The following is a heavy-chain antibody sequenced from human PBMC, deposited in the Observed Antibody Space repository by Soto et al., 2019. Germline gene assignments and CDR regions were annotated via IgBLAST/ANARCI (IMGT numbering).Heavy chain of an antibody. CDR1: GYSFTSYW. CDR3: AGSIVGATWYYGMDV. J-gene: IGHJ6*02. V-gene: IGHV5-51*01. Sequence: GESLKISCKCSGYSFTSYWIGLVRQMPGKGLEWMGIIYPGDSDTRYSPSFQGQVTISADKSISTAYLQWSSLKASDTAMYYCAGSIVGATWYYGMDVWGQGTTVTVSS. CDR2: IYPGDSDT. D-gene: IGHD1-26*01.